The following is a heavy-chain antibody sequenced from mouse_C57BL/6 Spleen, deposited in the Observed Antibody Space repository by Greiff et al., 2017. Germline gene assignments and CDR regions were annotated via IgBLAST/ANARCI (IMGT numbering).Heavy chain of an antibody. CDR1: GYTFTSYW. V-gene: IGHV1-50*01. CDR3: ARSYYYGSSYEADYAMDY. D-gene: IGHD1-1*01. J-gene: IGHJ4*01. Sequence: VQLQQSGAELVKPGASVKLSCKASGYTFTSYWMQWVKQRPGQGLEWIGEIDPSDSYTNYNQKFKGKATLTVDTSSSTAYMQLSSLTSEDSAVYCCARSYYYGSSYEADYAMDYWGQGTSVTVSA. CDR2: IDPSDSYT.